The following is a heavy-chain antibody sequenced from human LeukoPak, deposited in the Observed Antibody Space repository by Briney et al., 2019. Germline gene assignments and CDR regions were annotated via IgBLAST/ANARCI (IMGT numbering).Heavy chain of an antibody. CDR1: GFTFSDYY. Sequence: GSLRLSCAASGFTFSDYYISWIRQAPGEGLGWVSYISSSGSTIYYADSVKGRFTISRDNAKNSLYLQMNSLRAEDTAVYYCARFDVVVTASDYWGQGTLVTVSS. J-gene: IGHJ4*02. CDR2: ISSSGSTI. D-gene: IGHD2-21*02. V-gene: IGHV3-11*01. CDR3: ARFDVVVTASDY.